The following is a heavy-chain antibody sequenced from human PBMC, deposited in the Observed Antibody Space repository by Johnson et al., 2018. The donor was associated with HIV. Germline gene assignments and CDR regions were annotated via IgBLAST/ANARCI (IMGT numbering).Heavy chain of an antibody. CDR2: ISYDGSNK. CDR3: ATPQEGYSAFDI. Sequence: QVQLVESGGGVVQPGRSLRLSCAASRFTFSTYGIHWVRQAPGKGLGWVALISYDGSNKYYADSVKGRFTISRDNSKNTLYLQMNSLRAEDTAVYYCATPQEGYSAFDIWGQGTMVTVSS. D-gene: IGHD2-15*01. V-gene: IGHV3-30*03. CDR1: RFTFSTYG. J-gene: IGHJ3*02.